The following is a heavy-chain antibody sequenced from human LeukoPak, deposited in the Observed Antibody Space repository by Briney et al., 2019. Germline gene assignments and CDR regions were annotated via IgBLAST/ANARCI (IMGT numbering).Heavy chain of an antibody. CDR3: ASSSPGGLDAFDI. D-gene: IGHD2-15*01. Sequence: SGTLSLTCAVSGGSISSSNWWSWVRQPPGKGLGWIGEIYHSGSTNYNPSLKSRVTISVDKSKNQFSLKLSSVTAADTAVYYCASSSPGGLDAFDIWGQGTMVAVSS. CDR1: GGSISSSNW. V-gene: IGHV4-4*02. CDR2: IYHSGST. J-gene: IGHJ3*02.